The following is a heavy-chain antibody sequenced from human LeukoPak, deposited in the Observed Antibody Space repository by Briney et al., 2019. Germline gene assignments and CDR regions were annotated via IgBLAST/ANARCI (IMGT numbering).Heavy chain of an antibody. CDR1: GGTFSSYA. J-gene: IGHJ4*02. CDR2: IIPIFGTA. D-gene: IGHD3-22*01. V-gene: IGHV1-69*13. Sequence: SVKVSCKASGGTFSSYAISWVRQAPGQGLEWMGGIIPIFGTANYAQKFQGRVTITADESTSTAYMELSSLRSEDTAVYYCARDYYDSSGLDVWGQGTLVTVSS. CDR3: ARDYYDSSGLDV.